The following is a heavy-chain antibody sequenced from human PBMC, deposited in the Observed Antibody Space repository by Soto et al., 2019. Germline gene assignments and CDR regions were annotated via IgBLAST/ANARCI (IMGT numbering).Heavy chain of an antibody. Sequence: QVQLVQSGAEVKKPGSSVKVSCKASGGTFSSYTISWVRQAPGQGLEWMGRIIPILGIANYAQKFQGRVTNTADKPTSTAYMELSSLRADDTAVYYCASGLNRGSLNWFDPWGQGTLVTVSS. CDR3: ASGLNRGSLNWFDP. CDR1: GGTFSSYT. V-gene: IGHV1-69*02. CDR2: IIPILGIA. D-gene: IGHD1-26*01. J-gene: IGHJ5*02.